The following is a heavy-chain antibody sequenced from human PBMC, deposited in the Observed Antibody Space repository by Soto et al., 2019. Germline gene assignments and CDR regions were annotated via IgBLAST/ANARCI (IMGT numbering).Heavy chain of an antibody. Sequence: GGSLRLSCAASGFTVSSNYMSWVRQAPGKGLEWVSVIYSGGSTYYADSVKGRFTISRDNSKNTLYLQMNSLRAEDTAVYYCARGTDYGGNPGFDYWGQGTLVTVSS. D-gene: IGHD4-17*01. CDR2: IYSGGST. CDR1: GFTVSSNY. J-gene: IGHJ4*02. CDR3: ARGTDYGGNPGFDY. V-gene: IGHV3-53*01.